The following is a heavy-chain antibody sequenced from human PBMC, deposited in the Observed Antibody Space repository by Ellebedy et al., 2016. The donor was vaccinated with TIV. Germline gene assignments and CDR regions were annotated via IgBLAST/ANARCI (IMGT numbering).Heavy chain of an antibody. D-gene: IGHD3-16*01. CDR2: INPSACST. Sequence: AASVQVSCKASGYTFTSYYVHWVRQSPGQGLEWMGIINPSACSTAYAQNFQGRVTMTRDTSTSTVYMELSSLRSEDTDMYFCARGLGHTETLTKTGFGDYWGQGTQVTVSS. CDR3: ARGLGHTETLTKTGFGDY. V-gene: IGHV1-46*01. CDR1: GYTFTSYY. J-gene: IGHJ4*02.